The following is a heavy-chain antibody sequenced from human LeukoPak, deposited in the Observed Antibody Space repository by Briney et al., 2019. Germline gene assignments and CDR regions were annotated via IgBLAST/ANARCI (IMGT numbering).Heavy chain of an antibody. Sequence: NTSETLSLTCTVSGGSISSYYWSWIRQPPGKGLEWIGYIHYSGRTDSNPSLKSRITISVDTSKNQFFLKLSSVTAADTAVYYCARYYCPGGTCSHFDYWGQGALVTVSS. V-gene: IGHV4-59*08. D-gene: IGHD2-8*02. CDR1: GGSISSYY. CDR2: IHYSGRT. J-gene: IGHJ4*02. CDR3: ARYYCPGGTCSHFDY.